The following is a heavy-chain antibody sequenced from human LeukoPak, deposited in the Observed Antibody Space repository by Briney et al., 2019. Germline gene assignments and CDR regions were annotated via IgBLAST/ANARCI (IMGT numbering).Heavy chain of an antibody. D-gene: IGHD3-22*01. CDR3: AGSGYYYDSSGPLPFDY. CDR1: GFTFSSYS. CDR2: ISSSSSYI. J-gene: IGHJ4*02. Sequence: GGSLRLSCAASGFTFSSYSMNWVRQAPGKGLEWVSSISSSSSYIYYADSVKGRFTISRDNAKNSLYLQMNSLRAEDTAVYYCAGSGYYYDSSGPLPFDYWGQGTLVTVSS. V-gene: IGHV3-21*01.